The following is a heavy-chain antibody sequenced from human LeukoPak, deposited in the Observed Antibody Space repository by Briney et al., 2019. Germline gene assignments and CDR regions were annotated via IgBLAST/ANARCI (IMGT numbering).Heavy chain of an antibody. CDR3: ARREGKNYGDYVVYDKYMDV. CDR2: ISAYNGDT. CDR1: GYTYSSYG. J-gene: IGHJ6*03. Sequence: GASVKVSCKASGYTYSSYGISWVRQTPGQGLEWMGWISAYNGDTHYAQKFQGRVTMTTETSTSTAYMELRSLRSDDTAVYYCARREGKNYGDYVVYDKYMDVWGTGTTVTVSS. V-gene: IGHV1-18*01. D-gene: IGHD4-17*01.